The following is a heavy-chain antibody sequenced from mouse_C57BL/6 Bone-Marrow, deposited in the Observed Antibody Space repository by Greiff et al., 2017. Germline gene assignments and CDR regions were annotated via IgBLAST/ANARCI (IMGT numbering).Heavy chain of an antibody. CDR2: INSDGGST. D-gene: IGHD2-3*01. V-gene: IGHV5-2*01. CDR3: ARHPSPYDGYYGEFDY. CDR1: EYEFPSHD. Sequence: EVQVVESGGGLVQPGESLKLSCESNEYEFPSHDMSWVRQTPEKRLELVAAINSDGGSTYYPDTMERRFIISRDNTKKTLYLQMSSLRSEDTALYYCARHPSPYDGYYGEFDYWGQGTTLTVSS. J-gene: IGHJ2*01.